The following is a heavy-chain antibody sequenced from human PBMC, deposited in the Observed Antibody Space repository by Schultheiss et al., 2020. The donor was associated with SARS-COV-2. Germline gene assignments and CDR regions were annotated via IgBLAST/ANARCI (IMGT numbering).Heavy chain of an antibody. V-gene: IGHV3-23*01. D-gene: IGHD2-8*01. CDR3: APMGYCINGVCLP. CDR2: ISVSGGTT. Sequence: GGSLRLSCAASGFTFSSYWMDWVRQAPGKGLEWVSAISVSGGTTYYADSVKGRFTISRDNSKNTLSLQMNNLRAEDTSVYYCAPMGYCINGVCLPWGQGNLVTVSS. J-gene: IGHJ4*02. CDR1: GFTFSSYW.